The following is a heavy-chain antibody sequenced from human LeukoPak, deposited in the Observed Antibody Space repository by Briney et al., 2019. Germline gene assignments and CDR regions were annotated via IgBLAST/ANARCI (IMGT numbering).Heavy chain of an antibody. J-gene: IGHJ4*02. D-gene: IGHD3-9*01. CDR2: INPNSGTDDT. CDR1: GYTFTGYY. V-gene: IGHV1-2*02. Sequence: ASVKVSCKASGYTFTGYYIHWVRQAPGQGLEWMGCINPNSGTDDTNYAQKFQGRVTMTRDTSISTAYMELSRLTSDDTAVYYCASGGPLTDYPYYYFDYWGQGTLVTVSS. CDR3: ASGGPLTDYPYYYFDY.